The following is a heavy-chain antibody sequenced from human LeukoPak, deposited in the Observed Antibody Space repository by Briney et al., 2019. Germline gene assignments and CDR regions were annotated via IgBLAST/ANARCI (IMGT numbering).Heavy chain of an antibody. CDR2: ISGSGGST. D-gene: IGHD3-22*01. CDR1: GFTFSSYA. V-gene: IGHV3-23*01. J-gene: IGHJ4*02. CDR3: AKAEAQYYYDSSGYFDY. Sequence: PGGSLRLSCAASGFTFSSYAMSWVRQAPGKGLEWVSAISGSGGSTYYEDSVKGRFTISRDNSKNTLYLQMNSLRAEDTAVYYCAKAEAQYYYDSSGYFDYWGQGTLVTVSS.